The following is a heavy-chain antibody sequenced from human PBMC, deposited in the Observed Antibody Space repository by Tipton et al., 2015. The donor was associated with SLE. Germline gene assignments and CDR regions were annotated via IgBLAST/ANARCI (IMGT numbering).Heavy chain of an antibody. Sequence: TLSLTCTVSGYSINNGFYWGWIRQPPGKGLEWIGIINHSGSTYYNVSLKSRVTISIDTSKNQFSLRLGSVTAADTAVYYCARDSYDFWSGYTPSGTMDVWGKGSTVTVSS. J-gene: IGHJ6*03. CDR3: ARDSYDFWSGYTPSGTMDV. CDR2: INHSGST. V-gene: IGHV4-38-2*02. CDR1: GYSINNGFY. D-gene: IGHD3-3*01.